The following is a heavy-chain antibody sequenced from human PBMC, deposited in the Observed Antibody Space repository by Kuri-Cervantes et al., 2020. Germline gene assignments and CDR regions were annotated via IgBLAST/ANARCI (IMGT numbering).Heavy chain of an antibody. J-gene: IGHJ6*02. CDR1: GYTFTAYG. CDR2: ISTYNGNT. V-gene: IGHV1-18*01. Sequence: ASVKVSCKASGYTFTAYGISWVRQAPGQGLEWMGWISTYNGNTIYAQKFQDRVTMTTDTSTTTAYMELWSLRSDDTAVYYCARVGDGYNYVHYYYYGMDVWGQGTTVTVSS. D-gene: IGHD5-24*01. CDR3: ARVGDGYNYVHYYYYGMDV.